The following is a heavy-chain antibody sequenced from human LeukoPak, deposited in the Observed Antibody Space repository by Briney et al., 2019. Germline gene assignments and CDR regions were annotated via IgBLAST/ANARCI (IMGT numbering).Heavy chain of an antibody. CDR3: VRGILSDDTLTGP. V-gene: IGHV1-18*01. Sequence: ASVTVSCKTSGYTFSSYGINWVRQAPGQGLEWMGWISTYNGDTHYGQKVQGRVTMTTDTSTNTAYMELRSLTSDDTAVYYCVRGILSDDTLTGPWGQGTLVTVSS. CDR1: GYTFSSYG. J-gene: IGHJ5*02. D-gene: IGHD3-9*01. CDR2: ISTYNGDT.